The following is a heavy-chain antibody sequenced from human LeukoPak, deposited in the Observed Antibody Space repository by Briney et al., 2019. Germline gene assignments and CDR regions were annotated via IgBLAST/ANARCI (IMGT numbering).Heavy chain of an antibody. D-gene: IGHD3-10*01. CDR2: ISSSSSTI. J-gene: IGHJ3*02. Sequence: GGSLRLSCAASGFTFSSYSMNWVRQAPGRGLEWVSYISSSSSTIYYADSVKGRFTIPRDNAKNSLYLQMNSLRDEDTAVYYCARDTDYGSGSYRDAFDIWGQGTMVTVSS. CDR1: GFTFSSYS. V-gene: IGHV3-48*02. CDR3: ARDTDYGSGSYRDAFDI.